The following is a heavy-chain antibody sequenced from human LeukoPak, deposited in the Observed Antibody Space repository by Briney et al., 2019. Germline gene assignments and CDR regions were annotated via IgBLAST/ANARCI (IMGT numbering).Heavy chain of an antibody. CDR1: GFTFSSYS. J-gene: IGHJ4*02. Sequence: PGGSLRLSCAASGFTFSSYSMNWVRQAPGKGLEWVSSISSSSSYIYYADSVKGRFTISRDNAKNSLYLQMNSLRAEDTAVYYCAGDLPDDILTGYYSGLGYWGQGTLVTVSS. CDR3: AGDLPDDILTGYYSGLGY. V-gene: IGHV3-21*01. CDR2: ISSSSSYI. D-gene: IGHD3-9*01.